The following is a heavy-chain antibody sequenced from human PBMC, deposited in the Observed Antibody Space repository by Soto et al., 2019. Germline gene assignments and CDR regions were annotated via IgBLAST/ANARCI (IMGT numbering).Heavy chain of an antibody. V-gene: IGHV3-30*18. CDR1: GFTFSSYG. D-gene: IGHD2-2*01. J-gene: IGHJ3*02. Sequence: QVQLVESGGGVVQPGRSLRLSCAASGFTFSSYGMHWVRQAPGKGLELVAVISYDGSNKYYADSVKGRFTISRDNSKNTLYLQMNSLRAEDTAVYYCAKIYCSSTSCYGDAFDIWGQGTMVTVSS. CDR2: ISYDGSNK. CDR3: AKIYCSSTSCYGDAFDI.